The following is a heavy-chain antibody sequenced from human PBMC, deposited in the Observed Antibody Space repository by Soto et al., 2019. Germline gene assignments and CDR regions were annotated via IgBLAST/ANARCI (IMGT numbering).Heavy chain of an antibody. Sequence: SETLSLTCTVSGGSITGGSISSTTYYWGWMRQPPGKGLEWIASFFIGGNTYYNPSLKSRVTTSVDTSKNQFTLKLTSVTAADTAVYYCASRYGSGKYYFDFWGQGTPVTVSS. CDR3: ASRYGSGKYYFDF. CDR2: FFIGGNT. CDR1: GGSITGGSISSTTYY. J-gene: IGHJ4*02. V-gene: IGHV4-39*01. D-gene: IGHD3-10*01.